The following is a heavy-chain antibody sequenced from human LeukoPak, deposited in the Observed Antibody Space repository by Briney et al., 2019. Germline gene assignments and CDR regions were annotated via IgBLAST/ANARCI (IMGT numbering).Heavy chain of an antibody. CDR1: GYSFTSYW. CDR3: ARLSITPGTYFDY. V-gene: IGHV5-51*01. CDR2: IYPGESDT. J-gene: IGHJ4*02. D-gene: IGHD1-14*01. Sequence: GGALKISCKGSGYSFTSYWIGWVRQMPGKGLEWMGIIYPGESDTRYSPSFQGQVTISADKSITTAYLQLGSLKASDTAMYYCARLSITPGTYFDYWGQGTLVTVSS.